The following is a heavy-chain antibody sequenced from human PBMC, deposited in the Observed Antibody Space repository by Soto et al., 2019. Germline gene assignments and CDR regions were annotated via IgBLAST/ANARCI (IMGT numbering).Heavy chain of an antibody. J-gene: IGHJ4*02. Sequence: PSETLSLTCSVSTGSMRTYYWTWIRHSPGKGLEWTGQISHTGRTKYNPSLESRVTISVDTSRKQFSLKLTSVTAADTALYYCARDDTTGLFDFWGQGTLVTVSS. CDR2: ISHTGRT. D-gene: IGHD4-17*01. CDR1: TGSMRTYY. V-gene: IGHV4-59*01. CDR3: ARDDTTGLFDF.